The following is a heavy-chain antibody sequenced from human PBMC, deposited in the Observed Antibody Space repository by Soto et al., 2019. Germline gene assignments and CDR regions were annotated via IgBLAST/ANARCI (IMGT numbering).Heavy chain of an antibody. V-gene: IGHV1-18*04. CDR1: GYTFTSYG. CDR3: ARARYCSSTSCYKEGWFDP. Sequence: ASVKVSCKASGYTFTSYGISWVRQAPGQGLEWMGWISAYNGNTNYAQKLQGRVTMTTDTSTSTAYMELRSLRSDDTAVYYCARARYCSSTSCYKEGWFDPWGQGTLVTVSS. CDR2: ISAYNGNT. J-gene: IGHJ5*02. D-gene: IGHD2-2*02.